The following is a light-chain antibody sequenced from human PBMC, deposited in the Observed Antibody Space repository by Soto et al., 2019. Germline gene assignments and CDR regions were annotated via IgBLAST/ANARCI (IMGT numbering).Light chain of an antibody. CDR3: SSYTSSSTAG. CDR1: SSDVGGYNY. CDR2: EVS. Sequence: QSVLTQPASVSGSPGQSITISWTGTSSDVGGYNYVSWYQQHPGKAPKLMIYEVSNRPSGVSNRFSGSKSGNTASLTISGLQAEDEADYYCSSYTSSSTAGFGTGTKLTVL. V-gene: IGLV2-14*01. J-gene: IGLJ1*01.